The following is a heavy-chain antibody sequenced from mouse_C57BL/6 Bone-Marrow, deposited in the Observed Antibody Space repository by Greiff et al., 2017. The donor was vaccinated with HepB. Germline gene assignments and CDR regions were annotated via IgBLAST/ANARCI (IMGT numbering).Heavy chain of an antibody. V-gene: IGHV1-69*01. CDR1: GYTFTSYW. CDR3: ASVYYGNSPYYFDY. CDR2: IDPSDSYT. Sequence: QVQLQQPGAELVMPGASVKLSCKASGYTFTSYWMHWVKQRPGQGLEWIGEIDPSDSYTNYNQKFKGKSTLTVDKSSRTAYMQLSSLTSEDSAVYYCASVYYGNSPYYFDYWGQGTTLTVSS. D-gene: IGHD2-1*01. J-gene: IGHJ2*01.